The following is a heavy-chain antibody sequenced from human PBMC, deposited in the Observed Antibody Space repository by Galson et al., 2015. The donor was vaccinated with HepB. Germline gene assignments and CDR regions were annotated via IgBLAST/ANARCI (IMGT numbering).Heavy chain of an antibody. V-gene: IGHV1-69*13. CDR1: GGTFSSYA. D-gene: IGHD1-7*01. CDR2: IIPIFGTA. J-gene: IGHJ5*02. CDR3: ARSPNNWNSHNWFDP. Sequence: SVKVSCKASGGTFSSYAISWVRQAPGQGLEWMGGIIPIFGTANYAQKFQGRVTITADESTSTAYMELSSLRSEDTAVYYCARSPNNWNSHNWFDPWGQGTLVTVSS.